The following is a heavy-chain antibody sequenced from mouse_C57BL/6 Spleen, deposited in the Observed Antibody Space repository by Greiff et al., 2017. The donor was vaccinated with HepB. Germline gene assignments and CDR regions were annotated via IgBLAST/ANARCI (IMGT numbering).Heavy chain of an antibody. V-gene: IGHV1-7*01. J-gene: IGHJ3*01. CDR2: INPSSGYT. CDR3: ARTLITTVEGFAY. Sequence: QVQLQQSGAELAKPGASVKLSCKASGYTFTSYWMHWVKQRPGQGLEWIGYINPSSGYTKYNQKFKDKATLTADKSSSTAYMQLSSLTYEDSAVYYCARTLITTVEGFAYWGQGTLVTVSA. CDR1: GYTFTSYW. D-gene: IGHD1-1*01.